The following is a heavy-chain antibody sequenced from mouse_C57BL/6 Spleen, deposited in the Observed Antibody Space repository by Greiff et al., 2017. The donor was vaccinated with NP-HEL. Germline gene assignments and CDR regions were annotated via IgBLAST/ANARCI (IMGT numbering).Heavy chain of an antibody. V-gene: IGHV5-4*01. CDR1: GFTFSSYA. Sequence: EVQLVESGGGLVKPGGSLKLSCAASGFTFSSYAMSWVRQTPEKRLEWVATISDGGSYTYYPDNIKGRFTISRDNAKNNLYLQMSHLKSEDTAMYYCARDDGAYAMDYWGQGTSVTVSS. CDR3: ARDDGAYAMDY. CDR2: ISDGGSYT. D-gene: IGHD2-3*01. J-gene: IGHJ4*01.